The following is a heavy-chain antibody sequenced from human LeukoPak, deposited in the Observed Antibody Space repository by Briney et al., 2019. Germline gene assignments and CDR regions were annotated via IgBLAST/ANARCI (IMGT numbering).Heavy chain of an antibody. V-gene: IGHV1-46*01. CDR3: AREWEEYSGHDAFDI. J-gene: IGHJ3*02. CDR1: GYTFTSYY. Sequence: ASVKVSCKASGYTFTSYYMHWVRQAPGQGLEWMGIINPSGGSTSYAQKFQGRVTMTRDTSTSTFYMELSSLRSEDTAVYYCAREWEEYSGHDAFDIWGQGTMVTVSS. D-gene: IGHD5-12*01. CDR2: INPSGGST.